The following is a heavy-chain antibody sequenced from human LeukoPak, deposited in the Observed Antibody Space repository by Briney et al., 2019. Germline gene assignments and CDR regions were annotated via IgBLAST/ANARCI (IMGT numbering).Heavy chain of an antibody. CDR3: ARGAPYYDSSGYYYPYFGY. D-gene: IGHD3-22*01. J-gene: IGHJ4*02. CDR1: GYSFTSYW. CDR2: IYPGDSDT. Sequence: GESLKISCKGSGYSFTSYWIGWVRQMPGKGLEWMGIIYPGDSDTRYSPSVHGQVTISADKSISTAYLQWSSLKASDTAMYYCARGAPYYDSSGYYYPYFGYWGQGTLVTVSS. V-gene: IGHV5-51*01.